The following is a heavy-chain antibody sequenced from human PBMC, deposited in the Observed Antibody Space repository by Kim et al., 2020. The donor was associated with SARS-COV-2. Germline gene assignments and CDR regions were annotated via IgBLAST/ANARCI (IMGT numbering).Heavy chain of an antibody. CDR2: ISGSGGST. CDR3: AKARGSPWDIRAKNWFDP. Sequence: GGSLRLSCAASGFTFSSYAMSWVRQAPGKGLEWVSAISGSGGSTYYADSVKGRFTISRDNSKNTLYLQMNSLRAEDTAVYYCAKARGSPWDIRAKNWFDPWGQGTLVTVSS. CDR1: GFTFSSYA. V-gene: IGHV3-23*01. J-gene: IGHJ5*02. D-gene: IGHD1-26*01.